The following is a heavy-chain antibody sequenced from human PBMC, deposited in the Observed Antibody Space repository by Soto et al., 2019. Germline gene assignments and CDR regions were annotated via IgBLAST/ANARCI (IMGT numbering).Heavy chain of an antibody. V-gene: IGHV3-13*01. CDR3: AREQDSYSNPWHELDY. Sequence: PGGSLRLSCAASGFTFSGYDMHWVRQAPGIGLEWVSAISVSGDTFYSGSVKGRFTISRENAKNSLYLQMNSLRAEDTAVYYCAREQDSYSNPWHELDYWGQGTLVTVSS. CDR2: ISVSGDT. D-gene: IGHD6-13*01. CDR1: GFTFSGYD. J-gene: IGHJ4*02.